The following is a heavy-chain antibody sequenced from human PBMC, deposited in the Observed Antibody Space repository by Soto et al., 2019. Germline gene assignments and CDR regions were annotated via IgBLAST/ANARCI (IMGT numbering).Heavy chain of an antibody. D-gene: IGHD3-3*01. CDR3: AGSLYDFWSGSPPPGWFDP. CDR2: IIPIFGTA. Sequence: QVQLVQSGAEVKKPGSSVKVSCKASGGTFSSYAISWVRQAPGQGLEWMGGIIPIFGTANYAQKFQGRVTITADESTSTAYMELSSLRSEDTAVYYCAGSLYDFWSGSPPPGWFDPWGQGTLVTVSS. V-gene: IGHV1-69*01. J-gene: IGHJ5*02. CDR1: GGTFSSYA.